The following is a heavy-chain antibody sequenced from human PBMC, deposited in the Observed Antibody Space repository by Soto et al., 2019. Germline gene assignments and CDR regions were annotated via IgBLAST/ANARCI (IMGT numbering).Heavy chain of an antibody. Sequence: EVQLLESGGGLVQPGGSLRLSCVASGFTFSIYNMNWVRQAPGKGLEWVSVITGSGDYTNYADSVKGRFTISRDNSKNTLYLPMNSLRAEDTAVYFCARRITSYFDYWGQGTLVTVSS. D-gene: IGHD1-20*01. CDR2: ITGSGDYT. CDR3: ARRITSYFDY. J-gene: IGHJ4*02. V-gene: IGHV3-23*01. CDR1: GFTFSIYN.